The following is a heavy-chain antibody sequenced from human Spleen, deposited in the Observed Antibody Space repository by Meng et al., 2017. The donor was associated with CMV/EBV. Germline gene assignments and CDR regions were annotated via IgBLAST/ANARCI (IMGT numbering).Heavy chain of an antibody. Sequence: EGSLKISCAASGFTFSSYTMHWVRQAPGKGLEWVALISDDGSNKYYADSVKGRFTISRDNSKNTLYLQMNSLRAEDTAVYYCARDMAKVVNDWGQGTLVTVSS. CDR2: ISDDGSNK. J-gene: IGHJ4*02. D-gene: IGHD2-21*01. CDR1: GFTFSSYT. CDR3: ARDMAKVVND. V-gene: IGHV3-30-3*01.